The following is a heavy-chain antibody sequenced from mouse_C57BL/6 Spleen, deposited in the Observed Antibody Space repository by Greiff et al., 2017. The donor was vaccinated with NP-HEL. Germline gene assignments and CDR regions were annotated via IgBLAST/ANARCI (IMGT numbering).Heavy chain of an antibody. CDR1: GYAFTNYL. D-gene: IGHD1-1*01. Sequence: QVQLQQSGAELVRPGTSVKVSCKASGYAFTNYLIEWVKQRPGQGLEWIGVINPGSGGTNYNEKFKGKATLTADKSSSTAYMQLSSLTSEDSAVYFCARGRYYGSSYRYFDVWGTGTTVTVSS. J-gene: IGHJ1*03. CDR3: ARGRYYGSSYRYFDV. V-gene: IGHV1-54*01. CDR2: INPGSGGT.